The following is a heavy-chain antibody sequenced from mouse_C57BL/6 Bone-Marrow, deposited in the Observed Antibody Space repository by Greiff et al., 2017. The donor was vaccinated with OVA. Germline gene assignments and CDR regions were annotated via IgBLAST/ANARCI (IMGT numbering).Heavy chain of an antibody. CDR2: IYPGDGDT. Sequence: QVQLQQSGPELVKPGASVKISCKASGYAFSSSWMNWVKQRPGKGLEWIGRIYPGDGDTNYTGKFQGKATLTADKSSSPAYLQLSSLTSEDSAVYFCASGPLYYYGSSYDYWGTGTTLTVSS. V-gene: IGHV1-82*01. D-gene: IGHD1-1*01. CDR1: GYAFSSSW. CDR3: ASGPLYYYGSSYDY. J-gene: IGHJ2*01.